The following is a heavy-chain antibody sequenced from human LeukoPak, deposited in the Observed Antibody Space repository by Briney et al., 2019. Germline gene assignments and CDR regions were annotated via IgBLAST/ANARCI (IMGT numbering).Heavy chain of an antibody. J-gene: IGHJ3*02. CDR3: ARDPTITGPHDAFDI. V-gene: IGHV1-69*05. D-gene: IGHD1-20*01. Sequence: SVKVSCKASGGTFSSYAISWVRQAPGQGLEWMGWIIPIFGTANYAQKFQGRVTITTDESTSTAYMELSSLRSEDTAVYYCARDPTITGPHDAFDIWGQGTMVTVSS. CDR1: GGTFSSYA. CDR2: IIPIFGTA.